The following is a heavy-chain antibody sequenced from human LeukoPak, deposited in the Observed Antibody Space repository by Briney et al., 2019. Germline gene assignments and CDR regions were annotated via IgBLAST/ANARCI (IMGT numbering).Heavy chain of an antibody. CDR3: ARETGGGTHFDY. J-gene: IGHJ4*02. V-gene: IGHV3-30-3*01. CDR2: IAYDGTNK. D-gene: IGHD2-15*01. CDR1: GFTFSTYA. Sequence: GGSLRLSCVASGFTFSTYAMHWVRQAPGKGLEWVAVIAYDGTNKYYADSVKGRFTISRDNSKNTLSLQMNSLWAGDTAVYYCARETGGGTHFDYWGQGTRVTVSS.